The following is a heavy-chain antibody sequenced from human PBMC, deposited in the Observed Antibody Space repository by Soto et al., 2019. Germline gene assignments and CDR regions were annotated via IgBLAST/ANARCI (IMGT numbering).Heavy chain of an antibody. CDR3: ARDSNSRLLWFGELYYYGMDV. Sequence: ASVKVSCKASGYTFTSYYMHWVRQAPGQGLEWMGIINSSGGSTSYAQKFQGRVTMTRDTSTSTVYMELSSLRSEDTAVYYCARDSNSRLLWFGELYYYGMDVWGQGTTVTVSS. V-gene: IGHV1-46*01. CDR1: GYTFTSYY. CDR2: INSSGGST. J-gene: IGHJ6*02. D-gene: IGHD3-10*01.